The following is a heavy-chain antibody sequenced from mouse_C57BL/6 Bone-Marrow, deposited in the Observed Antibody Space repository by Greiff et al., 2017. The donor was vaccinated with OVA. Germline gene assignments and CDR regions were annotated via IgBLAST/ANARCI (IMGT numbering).Heavy chain of an antibody. Sequence: EVQLQQSGAELVRPGASVKLSCTASGFNIKDDYMHWVKQRPEQGLEWIGWIDPENGDTEYASKFQGKATITTDTSSNTAYLQLSSLTSEDTADYYCTTGGWFAYWGQGTLVTVSA. V-gene: IGHV14-4*01. CDR1: GFNIKDDY. CDR3: TTGGWFAY. J-gene: IGHJ3*01. CDR2: IDPENGDT.